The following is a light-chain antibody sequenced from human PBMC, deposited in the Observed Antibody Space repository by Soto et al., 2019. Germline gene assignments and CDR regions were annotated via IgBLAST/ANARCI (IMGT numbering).Light chain of an antibody. V-gene: IGKV3-11*01. Sequence: EIVLTQSPATLSLSPGERATLSCRASQSIGSYLAWYQQKPGQAPRLLMYDASNRASGIPARFSGSGSGTDFTLTISSLEPADFAGYYCQQRSNWPSLTYGGGTKVEIK. J-gene: IGKJ4*01. CDR2: DAS. CDR1: QSIGSY. CDR3: QQRSNWPSLT.